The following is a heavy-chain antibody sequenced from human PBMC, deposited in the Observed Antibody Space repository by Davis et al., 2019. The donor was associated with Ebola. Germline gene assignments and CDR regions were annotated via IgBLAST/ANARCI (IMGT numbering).Heavy chain of an antibody. V-gene: IGHV1-18*01. Sequence: AASVKVSCKASGYIFTSYGISWVRQAPGQGLEWMGWISAYNGNTNYAQKFQGRVTITADESTSTAYMELSSLRSEDTAVYYCARFGTDTAIIDYWGQGTLVTVSS. CDR2: ISAYNGNT. D-gene: IGHD5-18*01. CDR1: GYIFTSYG. J-gene: IGHJ4*02. CDR3: ARFGTDTAIIDY.